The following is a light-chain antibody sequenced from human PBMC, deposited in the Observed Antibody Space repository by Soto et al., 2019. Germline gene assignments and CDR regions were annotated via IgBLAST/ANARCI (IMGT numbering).Light chain of an antibody. Sequence: EIVLTQSPATLSLSPGERATLSCRASQSFSSYLAWYQQKPGQAPRLLIYDASKKATGIPARFSGRGSGTDFTLTSSSLEPEDSAVSYCQQRNNWPPVITFGQGTRLEIK. CDR2: DAS. J-gene: IGKJ5*01. CDR3: QQRNNWPPVIT. CDR1: QSFSSY. V-gene: IGKV3-11*01.